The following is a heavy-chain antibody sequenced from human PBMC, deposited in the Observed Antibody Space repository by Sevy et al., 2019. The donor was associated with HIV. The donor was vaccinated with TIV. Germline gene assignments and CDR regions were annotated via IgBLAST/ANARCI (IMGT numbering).Heavy chain of an antibody. CDR1: GFTFSSYA. CDR3: ASLGYCSGGSCYSYYYYGMDV. V-gene: IGHV3-30-3*01. D-gene: IGHD2-15*01. Sequence: GGSLRLSCAASGFTFSSYAMHWVRQAPGKGLEWVAVISYDGSNKYYADSVKGRFTISRDNSKNTLYLQMNSLRAEDXXXYYCASLGYCSGGSCYSYYYYGMDVWGQGTTVTVSS. J-gene: IGHJ6*02. CDR2: ISYDGSNK.